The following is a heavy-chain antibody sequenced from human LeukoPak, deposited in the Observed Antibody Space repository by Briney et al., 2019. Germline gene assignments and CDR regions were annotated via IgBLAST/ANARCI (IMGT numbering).Heavy chain of an antibody. CDR1: GGSISGYF. V-gene: IGHV4-59*03. J-gene: IGHJ5*02. D-gene: IGHD4-17*01. CDR2: IYYTGAA. Sequence: SETLTLTCTVSGGSISGYFWGWIRQPPGEGLEFIGYIYYTGAASYKPSLSSRVSMSVDTSKNQFSLRLTSVTAVDTAVYYCAKFATVTTPNWIDPWGQGILVTVS. CDR3: AKFATVTTPNWIDP.